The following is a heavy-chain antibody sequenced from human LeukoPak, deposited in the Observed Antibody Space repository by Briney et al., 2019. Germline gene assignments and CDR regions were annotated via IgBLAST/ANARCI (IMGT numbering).Heavy chain of an antibody. V-gene: IGHV3-23*01. CDR1: GFTFRTYT. CDR2: ISGSADGT. Sequence: GGSLRLSCAASGFTFRTYTMNWIRQAPGEGLQWVSAISGSADGTYYSDSVKGRFTISRDNSDNTLYLQMHSLRVEDTAIYYCARDPSSLSMDVWGKGTTVTVSS. CDR3: ARDPSSLSMDV. J-gene: IGHJ6*04.